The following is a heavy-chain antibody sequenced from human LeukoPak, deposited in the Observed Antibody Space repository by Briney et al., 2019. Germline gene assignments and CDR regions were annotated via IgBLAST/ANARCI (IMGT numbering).Heavy chain of an antibody. D-gene: IGHD6-13*01. Sequence: PGGSLRLSCAASGFTFSSYGMHWVRQAPGKGLEWVAVLWYDGSNKYYADSVKGRFTISRDNSKNTLYLQMNSLRAEDTAVYYCAKDGSSWYYYYYYYMDVWGKGTTVTVSS. CDR2: LWYDGSNK. J-gene: IGHJ6*03. V-gene: IGHV3-33*06. CDR3: AKDGSSWYYYYYYYMDV. CDR1: GFTFSSYG.